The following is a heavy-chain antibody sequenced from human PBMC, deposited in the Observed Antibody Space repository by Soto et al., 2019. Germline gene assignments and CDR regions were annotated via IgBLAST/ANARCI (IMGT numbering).Heavy chain of an antibody. D-gene: IGHD6-19*01. Sequence: RGESLKISCKGSGYSFTSYWIGWVRQMPGKGLEWMGIIYPGDSDTRYSPSFQGQVTISADKSISTAYLQWSSLKASDTAMYYCARHSIAVAAPFDYWGQGTLVTVSS. J-gene: IGHJ4*02. CDR3: ARHSIAVAAPFDY. CDR1: GYSFTSYW. CDR2: IYPGDSDT. V-gene: IGHV5-51*01.